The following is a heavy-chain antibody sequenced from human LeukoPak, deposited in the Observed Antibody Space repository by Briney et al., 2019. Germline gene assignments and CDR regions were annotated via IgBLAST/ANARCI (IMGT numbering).Heavy chain of an antibody. D-gene: IGHD2-2*01. Sequence: PGGSLRLSCAASGFTFSSYSMNWVRQAPGKGLEWVSYISSSSSTIYYADSVKGRFTISRDNAKNSLYLQMNSLRAEDTAVCYCARDGVPAAIPEFDYWGQGTLVTVSS. CDR2: ISSSSSTI. V-gene: IGHV3-48*01. J-gene: IGHJ4*02. CDR1: GFTFSSYS. CDR3: ARDGVPAAIPEFDY.